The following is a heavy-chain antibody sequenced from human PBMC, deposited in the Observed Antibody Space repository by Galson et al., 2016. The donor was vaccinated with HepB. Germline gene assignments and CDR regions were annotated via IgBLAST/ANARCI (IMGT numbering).Heavy chain of an antibody. CDR3: AKDPGVFSPGWYYFDS. J-gene: IGHJ4*02. V-gene: IGHV3-23*01. D-gene: IGHD6-19*01. CDR2: ISSGGDIT. Sequence: WVAAISSGGDITYYADSVKGRFTICRDNSKNTLYLHMNGLRAEDTALYYCAKDPGVFSPGWYYFDSWGQGTLVTVSA.